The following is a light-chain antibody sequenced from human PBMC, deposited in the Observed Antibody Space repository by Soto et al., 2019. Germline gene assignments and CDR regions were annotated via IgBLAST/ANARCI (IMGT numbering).Light chain of an antibody. J-gene: IGKJ2*01. CDR2: DAS. CDR3: QQRSSWPA. CDR1: QYISNY. Sequence: EIVLTQSPATLSLSPGERATLSCRASQYISNYLAWYQHKPGQAPRLLIYDASNRATGVPARFSGSGSGTDFTLTSTSLEPEDFAVYYCQQRSSWPAFGQGTKLHIK. V-gene: IGKV3-11*01.